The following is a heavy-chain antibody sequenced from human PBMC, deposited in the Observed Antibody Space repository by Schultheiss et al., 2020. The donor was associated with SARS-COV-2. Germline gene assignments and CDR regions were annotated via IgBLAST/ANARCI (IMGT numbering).Heavy chain of an antibody. Sequence: GGSLRLSCAASGFTFSSYAMSWVRQATGKGLEWVSYISSSSSTIYYADSVKGRFTISRDNSKNTLYLQMNSLRAEDTAVYYCAREHIVATIEGYYYYYGMDVWGQGTTVTVSS. J-gene: IGHJ6*02. CDR3: AREHIVATIEGYYYYYGMDV. CDR1: GFTFSSYA. V-gene: IGHV3-48*01. CDR2: ISSSSSTI. D-gene: IGHD5-12*01.